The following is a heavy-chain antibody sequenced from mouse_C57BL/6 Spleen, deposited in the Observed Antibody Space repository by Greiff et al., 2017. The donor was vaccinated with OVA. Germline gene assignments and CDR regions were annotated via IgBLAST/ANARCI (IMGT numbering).Heavy chain of an antibody. CDR3: ARRSDRYYFDY. V-gene: IGHV1-64*01. CDR2: IHPNSGST. J-gene: IGHJ2*01. D-gene: IGHD3-2*01. Sequence: QVQLKQPGAELVKPGASVKLSCKASGYTFTSYWMHWVKQRPGQGLEWIGMIHPNSGSTNYNEKFKSKATLTVDKSSSTAYMQLSSLTSEDSAVYYCARRSDRYYFDYWGQGTTLTVSS. CDR1: GYTFTSYW.